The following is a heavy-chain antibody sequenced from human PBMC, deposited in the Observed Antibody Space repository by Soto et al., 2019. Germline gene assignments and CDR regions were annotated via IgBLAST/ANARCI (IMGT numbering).Heavy chain of an antibody. J-gene: IGHJ4*02. Sequence: SETLSLTCTVSGGSISSNNWWSWVRQPPGKGLEWIGEIYHSGNTNYNPSLKSRVTMSVVKSKNQFSLSLTSVTAADTAVYYCARDQGSHPGDWGQGTLVTSPQ. V-gene: IGHV4-4*02. D-gene: IGHD6-13*01. CDR2: IYHSGNT. CDR3: ARDQGSHPGD. CDR1: GGSISSNNW.